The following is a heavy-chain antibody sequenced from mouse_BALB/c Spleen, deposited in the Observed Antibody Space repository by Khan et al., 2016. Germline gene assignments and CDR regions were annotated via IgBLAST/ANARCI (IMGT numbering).Heavy chain of an antibody. CDR3: ARSAYYGVMDY. D-gene: IGHD1-1*01. V-gene: IGHV3-1*02. CDR2: IHDSGST. Sequence: EVQLQESGPDLVKPSQSLSLTCTVTGFSITSGYSWYWIRQLPGNKLEWMGYIHDSGSTNYNPSLKSRITITRDTSKNQFFLQLNTVTTEDTATYHGARSAYYGVMDYWGQGTTLTVSS. J-gene: IGHJ2*01. CDR1: GFSITSGYS.